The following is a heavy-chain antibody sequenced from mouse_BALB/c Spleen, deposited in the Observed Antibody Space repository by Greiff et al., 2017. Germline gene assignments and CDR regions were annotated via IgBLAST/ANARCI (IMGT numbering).Heavy chain of an antibody. CDR2: ISSGSSTI. CDR1: GFTFSSFG. CDR3: ARHGNDAMDD. D-gene: IGHD2-1*01. Sequence: EVKLVESGGGLVQPGGSRKLSCAASGFTFSSFGMHWVRQAPEKGLEWVAYISSGSSTIYYADTVKGRFTISRDNPKNTLFLPMTSLRSEDTAMCYCARHGNDAMDDWGQGTSVTVSS. V-gene: IGHV5-17*02. J-gene: IGHJ4*01.